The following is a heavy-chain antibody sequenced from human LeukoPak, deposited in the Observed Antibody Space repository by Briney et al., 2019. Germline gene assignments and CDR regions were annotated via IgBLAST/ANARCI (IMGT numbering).Heavy chain of an antibody. CDR3: ARGYYYGSGSYFWLAHFDY. CDR1: GYTFTSYY. Sequence: ASVKVSCKASGYTFTSYYMHWVRQAPGQGLEWMGIINPSGGSTSYARKFQGRVTMTRDTSTSTVYMELSSLRSEDTAVYYCARGYYYGSGSYFWLAHFDYWGQGTLVTVSS. V-gene: IGHV1-46*01. CDR2: INPSGGST. D-gene: IGHD3-10*01. J-gene: IGHJ4*02.